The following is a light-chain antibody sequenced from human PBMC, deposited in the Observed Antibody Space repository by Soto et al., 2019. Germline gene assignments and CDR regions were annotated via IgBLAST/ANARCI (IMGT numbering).Light chain of an antibody. CDR1: QTISNY. CDR3: QQRNSYPIT. V-gene: IGKV1-17*01. J-gene: IGKJ5*01. Sequence: DIQMTQSPSSLSASVGDRVTIACRARQTISNYLNWYQQKPGKAPKLLIYAASSLQSGVPSRFSGSGSGTEFTLTISSLQPEDFATYYCQQRNSYPITFGQGTRLEIK. CDR2: AAS.